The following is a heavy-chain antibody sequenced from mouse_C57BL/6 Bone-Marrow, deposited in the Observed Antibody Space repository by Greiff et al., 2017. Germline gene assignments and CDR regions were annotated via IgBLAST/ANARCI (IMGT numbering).Heavy chain of an antibody. V-gene: IGHV14-4*01. CDR2: IDPENGDT. D-gene: IGHD1-1*01. CDR3: TTRMYYYGSSYGAMDY. J-gene: IGHJ4*01. CDR1: GFNIKDDY. Sequence: VQLKESGAELVRPGASVKLSCTASGFNIKDDYMHWVKQRPEQGLEWIGWIDPENGDTEYASKFQGKATITADTSSNTAYLQLSSLTSEDTAVYYCTTRMYYYGSSYGAMDYWGQGTSVTVAS.